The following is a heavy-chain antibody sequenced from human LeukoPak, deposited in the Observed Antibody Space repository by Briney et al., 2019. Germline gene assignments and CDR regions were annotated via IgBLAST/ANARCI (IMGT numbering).Heavy chain of an antibody. V-gene: IGHV1-2*04. D-gene: IGHD5-12*01. CDR3: ARDFGYILPDY. CDR2: INPNSGGT. CDR1: GYTFTGYY. J-gene: IGHJ4*02. Sequence: ASVKVSCTASGYTFTGYYMHWVRQAPGQGLEWMGWINPNSGGTNYTQKFQGWVTMTRDTSISTAYMELSRLRSDDTAVYYCARDFGYILPDYWGQGTLVSGSS.